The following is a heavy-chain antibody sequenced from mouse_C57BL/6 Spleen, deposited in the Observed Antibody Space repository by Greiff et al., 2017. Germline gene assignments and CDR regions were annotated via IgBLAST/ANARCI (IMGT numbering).Heavy chain of an antibody. CDR3: ARSAQDYYFDY. D-gene: IGHD3-2*02. Sequence: QVQLQQPGAELVRPGTSVTLSCKASGYTFTSYWMHWVKQRPGQGLEWIGVIDPSDSYTNYNQKFKGKATLTVDTSSSTAYMQLSSLTSEDSAVYYCARSAQDYYFDYWGQGTTLTVSS. V-gene: IGHV1-59*01. CDR2: IDPSDSYT. CDR1: GYTFTSYW. J-gene: IGHJ2*01.